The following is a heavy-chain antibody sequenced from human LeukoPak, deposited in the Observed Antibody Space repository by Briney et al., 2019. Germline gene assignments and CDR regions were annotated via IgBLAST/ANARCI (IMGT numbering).Heavy chain of an antibody. CDR1: GFTFSSYE. CDR3: ARDYWSYSASWLDF. V-gene: IGHV3-48*03. D-gene: IGHD6-13*01. CDR2: ISSSGSTI. J-gene: IGHJ4*02. Sequence: GGSLRLSCAASGFTFSSYEMNWVRQAPGKGLEWVSYISSSGSTIYYADSVKGRFTISRDNANNSLYLQMNSLTAEDTAVYYCARDYWSYSASWLDFWGQGTLVTVSS.